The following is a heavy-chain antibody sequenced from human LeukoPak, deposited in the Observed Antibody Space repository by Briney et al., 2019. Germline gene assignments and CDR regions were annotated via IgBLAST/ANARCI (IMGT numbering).Heavy chain of an antibody. Sequence: ASVKVSCKASGYTFTGYYMHWVRQAPGLGLEWMGRINPNSGGTNYAQKFQGRVTMTRDTSISTAYMELSRLRSDDTAVYYCGVVTTIRRIDYWGQGTLVTVSS. CDR2: INPNSGGT. CDR1: GYTFTGYY. V-gene: IGHV1-2*06. CDR3: GVVTTIRRIDY. D-gene: IGHD3-22*01. J-gene: IGHJ4*02.